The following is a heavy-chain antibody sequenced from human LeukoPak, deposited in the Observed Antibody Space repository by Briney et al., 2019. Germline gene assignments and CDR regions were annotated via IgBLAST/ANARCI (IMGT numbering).Heavy chain of an antibody. D-gene: IGHD3-10*01. CDR3: ARAPITMAQRWFDP. V-gene: IGHV3-7*03. CDR1: GFTFSSYW. J-gene: IGHJ5*02. CDR2: IKQDGSEK. Sequence: PGESLRLSCAASGFTFSSYWMSWVRQPPGKGLEWVANIKQDGSEKCYVDSVKGRFTISRDNAKNSLYLQMNSLRAEDTAVYYCARAPITMAQRWFDPWGQGTLVTVSS.